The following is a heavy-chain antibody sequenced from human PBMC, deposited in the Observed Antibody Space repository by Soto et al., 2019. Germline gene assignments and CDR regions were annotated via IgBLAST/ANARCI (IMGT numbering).Heavy chain of an antibody. V-gene: IGHV4-34*09. D-gene: IGHD3-22*01. CDR3: ARDAISRDSI. CDR1: GGPISGYY. Sequence: SETLSLTCAVYGGPISGYYWTWIRQHPGEGLEWIGYINHSGSTYYNPSLESRVTISGDTSKNQFSLKLSSVTAADTAVYYCARDAISRDSIWGQGTLVTVSS. CDR2: INHSGST. J-gene: IGHJ4*02.